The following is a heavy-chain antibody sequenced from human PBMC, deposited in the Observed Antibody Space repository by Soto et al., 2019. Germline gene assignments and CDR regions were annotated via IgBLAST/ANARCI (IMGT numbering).Heavy chain of an antibody. J-gene: IGHJ3*02. CDR3: ARTSIPAAMAGDAFDI. V-gene: IGHV5-51*01. Sequence: GGSPKISCKGSGYSFTSFWIGWVRQIPGKGLEWMGIIYPGDSDTRYSPSFQGQVTISADKSISTAYLQWSSLKASDTAMYYCARTSIPAAMAGDAFDIWGQGTMVTVSS. CDR2: IYPGDSDT. CDR1: GYSFTSFW. D-gene: IGHD2-2*01.